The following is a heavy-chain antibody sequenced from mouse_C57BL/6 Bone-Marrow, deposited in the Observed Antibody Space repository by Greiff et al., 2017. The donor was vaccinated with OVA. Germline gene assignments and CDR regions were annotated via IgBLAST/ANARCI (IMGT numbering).Heavy chain of an antibody. CDR1: GYTFTSYW. D-gene: IGHD1-1*01. Sequence: QVQLQQPGAELVKPGASVKLSCKASGYTFTSYWTTWVKQRPGQGLAWIGDIYPGSGSPNYNEKFKSKAKLTVDTSSSTAYMPLRSLTDEDAAVYYCANPLYDSCSYGDWGQGTTLTVSS. CDR2: IYPGSGSP. J-gene: IGHJ2*01. V-gene: IGHV1-55*01. CDR3: ANPLYDSCSYGD.